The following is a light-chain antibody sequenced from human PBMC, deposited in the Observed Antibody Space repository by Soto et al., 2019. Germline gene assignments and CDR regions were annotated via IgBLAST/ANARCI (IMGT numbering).Light chain of an antibody. CDR3: QQGLT. CDR1: QSVSSSY. V-gene: IGKV3-20*01. Sequence: EIVLTQSPGTLSLSPGERATLSCRASQSVSSSYLDWYQQKPGQAPRLLIYGASSRATGIPDRFSGSGSGTDFTLTISRLEPEDFAVYYCQQGLTFGGGTKVDIK. J-gene: IGKJ4*01. CDR2: GAS.